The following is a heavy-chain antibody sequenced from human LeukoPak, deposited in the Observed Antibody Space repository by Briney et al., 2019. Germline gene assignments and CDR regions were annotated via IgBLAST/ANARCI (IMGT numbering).Heavy chain of an antibody. CDR2: ISYDGSNK. CDR3: SRASGYDYFDY. D-gene: IGHD5-12*01. Sequence: GGSLRLSCATSVFTFSSYATHWVRQAPGKGLEWVAVISYDGSNKYYADSVKGRFTISRDNSQNTLYLQMNSLRAEDTAVYYCSRASGYDYFDYWGQGTLVTVSS. V-gene: IGHV3-30-3*01. CDR1: VFTFSSYA. J-gene: IGHJ4*02.